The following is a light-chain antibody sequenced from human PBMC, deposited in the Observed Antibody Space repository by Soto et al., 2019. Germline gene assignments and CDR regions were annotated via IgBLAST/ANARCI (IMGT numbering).Light chain of an antibody. CDR1: QTVVNSN. J-gene: IGKJ2*01. V-gene: IGKV3-20*01. CDR3: QQHGRSLT. CDR2: GAS. Sequence: EIVLTQSPGTLSLSPGEIATLSCRASQTVVNSNLAWYQQKFGHAPRLLIYGASNRATGTPDRFSGRGSGTDFTLTISRLEPEDFAVYFCQQHGRSLTFGQGTKLEI.